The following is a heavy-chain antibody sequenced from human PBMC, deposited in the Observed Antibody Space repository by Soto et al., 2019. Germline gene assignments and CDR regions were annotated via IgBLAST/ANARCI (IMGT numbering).Heavy chain of an antibody. CDR1: GYTFTGYG. D-gene: IGHD2-15*01. CDR3: AREILSPDFYFHGMDV. Sequence: QGQLVQSGAEVKKPGASVKVSCKASGYTFTGYGITWVRQAPGQGLEWMGWISAKKGNTKYAQKFQGRVTMTTDTSTSTAYMELRSLRSDDTAVYYCAREILSPDFYFHGMDVWGQGTTVTVSS. V-gene: IGHV1-18*04. CDR2: ISAKKGNT. J-gene: IGHJ6*02.